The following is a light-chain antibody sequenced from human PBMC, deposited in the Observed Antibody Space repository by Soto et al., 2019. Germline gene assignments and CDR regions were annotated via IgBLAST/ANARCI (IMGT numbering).Light chain of an antibody. V-gene: IGLV3-21*04. CDR3: QVWDSSSDHVV. CDR1: NLGSKS. CDR2: YDS. Sequence: SYELTQPPSVSVAPGKTARITCGGNNLGSKSGHWYQQKPGQAPVLVISYDSDRPSGIPERFSGSNSGSTATLTISRVEAGDEADYYCQVWDSSSDHVVFGGGTKLTVL. J-gene: IGLJ2*01.